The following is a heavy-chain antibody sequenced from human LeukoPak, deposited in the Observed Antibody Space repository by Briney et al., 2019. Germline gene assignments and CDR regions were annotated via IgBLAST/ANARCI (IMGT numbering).Heavy chain of an antibody. CDR3: AREMRLAY. D-gene: IGHD4-11*01. CDR1: GFTFSNYW. J-gene: IGHJ4*02. V-gene: IGHV3-7*05. CDR2: IKEDGSEK. Sequence: PGGSLRLSCAASGFTFSNYWMTWVRQAPGKGLEWVANIKEDGSEKYYVDSVKGRFTISRDNAKNSLYLQMNSLRAEDTAVYHCAREMRLAYWGQGTLVTVST.